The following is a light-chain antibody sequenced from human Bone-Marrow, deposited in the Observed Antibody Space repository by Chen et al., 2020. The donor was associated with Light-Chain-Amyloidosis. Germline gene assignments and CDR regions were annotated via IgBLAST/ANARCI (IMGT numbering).Light chain of an antibody. V-gene: IGLV2-14*01. Sequence: SALTQPPFVSGSPERSLPIPGPGTSSDVGGDNHVSWYQQHPDKAPKLMIYEVTNRPSWVPDRFSGSKSDNTASLTISGLQTEDEADYFCSSYTITNTLVFGSGTRVTVL. CDR2: EVT. J-gene: IGLJ1*01. CDR3: SSYTITNTLV. CDR1: SSDVGGDNH.